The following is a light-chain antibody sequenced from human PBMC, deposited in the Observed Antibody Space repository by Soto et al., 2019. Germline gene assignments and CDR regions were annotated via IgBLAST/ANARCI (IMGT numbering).Light chain of an antibody. V-gene: IGKV3-15*01. CDR2: SAS. CDR1: QSLRSN. CDR3: QQHDKLPPA. J-gene: IGKJ1*01. Sequence: MTQSPSSVSASVGDRVILSCRASQSLRSNLAWYQQKPGQTPRLLIYSASIRAAATPARFSGSGAGTNFSLTISSLQSEDFAVYYCQQHDKLPPAFGQGTKVDI.